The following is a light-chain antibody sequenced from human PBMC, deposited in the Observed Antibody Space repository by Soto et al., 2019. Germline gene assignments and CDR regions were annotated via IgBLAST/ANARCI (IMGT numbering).Light chain of an antibody. CDR1: SSDVGNYNL. V-gene: IGLV2-23*01. Sequence: QSALTLPASVSRSPGKSITISCTGTSSDVGNYNLVSWYQQHPGKAPKLMIYEGSKRPSGVSNRFSGSKSGNTASLTISILQAEDGADYYCCSYAGSSTYVFGTGTKVTVL. J-gene: IGLJ1*01. CDR3: CSYAGSSTYV. CDR2: EGS.